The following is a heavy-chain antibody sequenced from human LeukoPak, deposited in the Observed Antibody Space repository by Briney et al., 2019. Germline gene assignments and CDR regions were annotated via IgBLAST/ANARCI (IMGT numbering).Heavy chain of an antibody. J-gene: IGHJ3*02. CDR1: GFTFSNYA. CDR3: ARIWEPHDAFDI. Sequence: GGSLRLSCAASGFTFSNYAMSWVRQAPGKGLEWVANIKQDGSEKYYVDSVKGRFTISRDNAKNSLYLQMNSLRAEDTAVYYCARIWEPHDAFDIWGQGTMVTVSS. CDR2: IKQDGSEK. V-gene: IGHV3-7*01. D-gene: IGHD1-14*01.